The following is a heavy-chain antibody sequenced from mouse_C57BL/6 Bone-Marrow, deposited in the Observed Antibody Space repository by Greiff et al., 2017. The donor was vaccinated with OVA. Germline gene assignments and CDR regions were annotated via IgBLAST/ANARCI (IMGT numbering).Heavy chain of an antibody. CDR1: GFNIKDDY. CDR3: TTRRAAQAPNAMDY. J-gene: IGHJ4*01. CDR2: IDPENGDT. Sequence: EVQLVESGAELVRPGASVKLSCTASGFNIKDDYMHWVKQRPEQGLEWIGWIDPENGDTEYASKFQGKATITADTSSNTAYLQLSSLTSEDTAVYYCTTRRAAQAPNAMDYWGQGTSVTVSS. D-gene: IGHD3-2*02. V-gene: IGHV14-4*01.